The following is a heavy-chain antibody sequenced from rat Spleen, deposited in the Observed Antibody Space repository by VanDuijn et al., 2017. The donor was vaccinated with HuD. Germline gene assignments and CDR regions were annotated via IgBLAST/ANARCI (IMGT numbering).Heavy chain of an antibody. Sequence: EVQLQESGPGLVKPSQSLSLTCSVSGYDITNNYWGWIRKFPGNKLEWMGYINSAGSTNYNPSLKSRISITRDTSKNQFFLQVNSVTTEDTATYYCARRRYDGTYYLYWGQGVMVTVSS. CDR1: GYDITNNY. CDR3: ARRRYDGTYYLY. V-gene: IGHV3-3*01. J-gene: IGHJ2*01. D-gene: IGHD1-12*02. CDR2: INSAGST.